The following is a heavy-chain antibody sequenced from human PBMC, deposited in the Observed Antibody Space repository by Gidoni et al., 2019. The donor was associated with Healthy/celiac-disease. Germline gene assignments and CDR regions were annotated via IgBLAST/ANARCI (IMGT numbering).Heavy chain of an antibody. D-gene: IGHD6-25*01. J-gene: IGHJ6*02. Sequence: QVQLVESGGGVVQPGRSLRLSCAASGFTFSSYGMHGVRQAPGTGREWVAVIWYDGSNKYYADSVKGRFTISRDNSKNTLYLQMNSLRAEDTAVYYCARGAGSPPRYYYYGMDVWGQGTTVTVSS. CDR3: ARGAGSPPRYYYYGMDV. CDR1: GFTFSSYG. CDR2: IWYDGSNK. V-gene: IGHV3-33*01.